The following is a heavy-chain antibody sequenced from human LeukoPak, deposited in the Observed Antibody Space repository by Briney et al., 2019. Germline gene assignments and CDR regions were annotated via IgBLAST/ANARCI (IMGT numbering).Heavy chain of an antibody. V-gene: IGHV1-18*01. Sequence: ASVKVSCKASGYTFTSYGISWVRQAPGQGLEWMGWISAYNGNTNYAQKLQGRVTMTTDTSTSTAYMELRSLRSEDTAVYYCARSPMVRGVIRSPFDYWGQGTLVTVSS. J-gene: IGHJ4*02. D-gene: IGHD3-10*01. CDR2: ISAYNGNT. CDR3: ARSPMVRGVIRSPFDY. CDR1: GYTFTSYG.